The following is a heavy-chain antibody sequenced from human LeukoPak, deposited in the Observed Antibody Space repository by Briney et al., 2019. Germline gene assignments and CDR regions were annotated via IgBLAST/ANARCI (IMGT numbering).Heavy chain of an antibody. J-gene: IGHJ4*02. CDR1: GFTFNKYG. V-gene: IGHV3-48*04. Sequence: GGSLRLSCAASGFTFNKYGLSWVRQAPGKGLEWVSSISRSATTIYYADSVKGRFTISRDNAKNSLYLQMNSLRAEDTAVYYCARDRRYYYDSSGFIKGLFWGQGTLVTVSS. D-gene: IGHD3-22*01. CDR3: ARDRRYYYDSSGFIKGLF. CDR2: ISRSATTI.